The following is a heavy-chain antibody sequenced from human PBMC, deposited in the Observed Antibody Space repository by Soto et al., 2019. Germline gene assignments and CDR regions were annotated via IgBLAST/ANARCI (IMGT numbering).Heavy chain of an antibody. D-gene: IGHD3-10*01. CDR1: GGSVSSGCYY. CDR3: ARDNYGSGSSFDF. V-gene: IGHV4-31*03. J-gene: IGHJ4*02. CDR2: VSYSGST. Sequence: QVQLQESGPGLVKPSQTLSLTCSVSGGSVSSGCYYWSWIRQHPGKGLEWIGYVSYSGSTYYNPSLKSRPTILGDTSKNQYSLKLSSVTAADTAVYYCARDNYGSGSSFDFWGQGTLVTVSS.